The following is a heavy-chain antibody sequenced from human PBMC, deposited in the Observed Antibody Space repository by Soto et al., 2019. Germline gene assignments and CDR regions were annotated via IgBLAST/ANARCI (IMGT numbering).Heavy chain of an antibody. V-gene: IGHV5-51*01. CDR2: IYPGDSDT. CDR1: GYSFTSYW. CDR3: ARHGYYDSSGYPRYNWFDP. Sequence: GESLKISCKGSGYSFTSYWIGWVRQMPGKGLEWMGIIYPGDSDTRYSPSFQGQVTISADKSNSTAYLQWSSLKASDTAMYYCARHGYYDSSGYPRYNWFDPWGQGTLVTVSS. J-gene: IGHJ5*02. D-gene: IGHD3-22*01.